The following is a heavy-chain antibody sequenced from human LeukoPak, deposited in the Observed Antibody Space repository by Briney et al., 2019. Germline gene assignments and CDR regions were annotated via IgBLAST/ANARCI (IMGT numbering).Heavy chain of an antibody. V-gene: IGHV1-8*01. Sequence: ASVKVSCKASGYNFTSYDINWVRQATGQGLEWMGWMNPNSGNTGYAQKFQGRVTMTRNTSISTAYMKLSSLRSEDTAVYYCARGFPFTSEMATQFYYYYYMDVWGKGTTVTVSS. CDR2: MNPNSGNT. CDR3: ARGFPFTSEMATQFYYYYYMDV. CDR1: GYNFTSYD. D-gene: IGHD5-24*01. J-gene: IGHJ6*03.